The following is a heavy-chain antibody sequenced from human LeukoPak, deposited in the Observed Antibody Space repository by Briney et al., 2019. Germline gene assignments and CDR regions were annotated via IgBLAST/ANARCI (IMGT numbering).Heavy chain of an antibody. CDR1: GFTFSSYS. D-gene: IGHD1-26*01. J-gene: IGHJ4*02. CDR3: VKVRGRARVGYFDY. CDR2: ISSSSSSI. V-gene: IGHV3-21*01. Sequence: GGSLRLSCAASGFTFSSYSMNWVRQAPGKGLEWVSFISSSSSSIYYADSVKGRFSISRDNAKNTLYLQMNSLRVEDTAIYYCVKVRGRARVGYFDYWGQGTLVTVSS.